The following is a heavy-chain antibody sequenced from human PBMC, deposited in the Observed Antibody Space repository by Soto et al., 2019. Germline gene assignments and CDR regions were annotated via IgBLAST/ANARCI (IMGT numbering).Heavy chain of an antibody. V-gene: IGHV3-30*18. J-gene: IGHJ6*02. CDR1: GFTFRSFG. CDR3: AKDVGQQLVLNYGMDV. CDR2: VSYDGNHK. D-gene: IGHD1-1*01. Sequence: QVQLVESGGGVIQPGTSLSLSCGSSGFTFRSFGMYWVRQAPGKGLEWVAVVSYDGNHKFYADSVKGRFTVSIDNDKNMLYLQMNSLRGEDTAVYYCAKDVGQQLVLNYGMDVWGQGTTVTVSS.